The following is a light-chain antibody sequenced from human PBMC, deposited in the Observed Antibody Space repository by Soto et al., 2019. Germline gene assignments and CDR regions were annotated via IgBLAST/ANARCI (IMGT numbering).Light chain of an antibody. CDR2: LAS. V-gene: IGKV3-20*01. CDR1: QSITKNY. Sequence: EVVLAQSPGTLSLSPGERATLSCRASQSITKNYLSWYQQKPGQAPRLLIYLASTRAAGIPDRFSGSGSGTDFTLTISRLEPEDFAVYYCQQYGESTPRYPFGQGTKLEI. CDR3: QQYGESTPRYP. J-gene: IGKJ2*01.